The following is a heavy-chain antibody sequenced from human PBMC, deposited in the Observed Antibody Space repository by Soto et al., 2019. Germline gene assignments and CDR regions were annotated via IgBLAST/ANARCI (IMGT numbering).Heavy chain of an antibody. CDR3: ARAVGINHYYYYGMDA. V-gene: IGHV1-46*01. D-gene: IGHD1-26*01. J-gene: IGHJ6*02. CDR2: LNPSSGRT. Sequence: ASVKVSCNASGYTFASYYMHWVRPAPGQGLEWMGILNPSSGRTSYPQKFQGRVTMTGDTSKSTVYMELSSLRSEDTAVYYCARAVGINHYYYYGMDAWGQGTTVTVSS. CDR1: GYTFASYY.